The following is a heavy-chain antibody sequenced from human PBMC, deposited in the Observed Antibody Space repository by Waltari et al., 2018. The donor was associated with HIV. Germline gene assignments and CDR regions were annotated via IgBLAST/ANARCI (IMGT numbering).Heavy chain of an antibody. CDR1: GFTFSRYA. D-gene: IGHD3-22*01. CDR2: ISYDGSNK. Sequence: QVQLVESGGGVVQPGRSLRLSCAASGFTFSRYAMHWVRQAPGKGLEWVAVISYDGSNKYYADSVKGRFTISRDNSKNTLYLQMNSLRAEDTAVYYCARDFSIADYYYGMDVWGQGTTVTVSS. J-gene: IGHJ6*02. V-gene: IGHV3-30*01. CDR3: ARDFSIADYYYGMDV.